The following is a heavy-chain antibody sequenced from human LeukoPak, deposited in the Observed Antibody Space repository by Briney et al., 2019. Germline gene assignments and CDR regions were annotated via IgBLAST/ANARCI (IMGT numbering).Heavy chain of an antibody. CDR3: ARAVVVPAARIYYFDY. D-gene: IGHD2-2*01. CDR1: GGSFSGYY. Sequence: SETLSLTCAVYGGSFSGYYWSWIRQPPGKRLEWIGEINHSGSTNYNPSLKSRVTISVDTSKNQFSLKLSSVTAADTAVYYCARAVVVPAARIYYFDYWGQGTLVTVSS. J-gene: IGHJ4*02. V-gene: IGHV4-34*01. CDR2: INHSGST.